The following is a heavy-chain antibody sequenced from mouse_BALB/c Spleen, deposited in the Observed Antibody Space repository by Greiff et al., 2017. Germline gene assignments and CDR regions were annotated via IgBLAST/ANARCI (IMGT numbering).Heavy chain of an antibody. Sequence: EVKLMESGPGLVKPSQSLSLTCTVTGYSITSDYAWNWIRQFPGNKLEWMGYISYSGSTSYNPSLKSRISITRDTSKNQFFLQLNSVTTEDTATYYCARSSLLLWYFDVWGAGTTVTVSS. CDR1: GYSITSDYA. CDR3: ARSSLLLWYFDV. J-gene: IGHJ1*01. CDR2: ISYSGST. D-gene: IGHD1-2*01. V-gene: IGHV3-2*02.